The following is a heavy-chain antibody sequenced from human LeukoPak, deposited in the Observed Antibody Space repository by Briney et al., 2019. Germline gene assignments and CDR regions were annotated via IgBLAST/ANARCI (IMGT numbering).Heavy chain of an antibody. J-gene: IGHJ5*02. Sequence: SQTLSLTCTVSGGSISSGGYYWSWIRQHPGKGLEWIGYIYYSGSTYYNPSLKSRVTISVDTSKNQFSLKLSSVTAADTAVYYCARIKVEMATGWFDPWGQGTLVTVSS. CDR2: IYYSGST. V-gene: IGHV4-31*03. CDR3: ARIKVEMATGWFDP. D-gene: IGHD5-24*01. CDR1: GGSISSGGYY.